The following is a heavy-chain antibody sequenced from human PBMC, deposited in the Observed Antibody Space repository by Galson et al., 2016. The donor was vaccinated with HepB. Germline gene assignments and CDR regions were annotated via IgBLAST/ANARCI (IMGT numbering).Heavy chain of an antibody. J-gene: IGHJ4*02. D-gene: IGHD7-27*01. CDR3: ARENWVPDY. V-gene: IGHV3-7*03. CDR1: GFTFTVYW. Sequence: SLRLSCAASGFTFTVYWMTWVRQAPGKGLEWVANINVDGSRKNYVDSVKGRFTISRDNAKNSVYLQMDSLTDEDTAVYYCARENWVPDYWGQGTLVTVSS. CDR2: INVDGSRK.